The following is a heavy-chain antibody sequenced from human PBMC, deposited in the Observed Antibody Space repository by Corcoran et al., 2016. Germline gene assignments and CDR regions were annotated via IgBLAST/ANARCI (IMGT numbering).Heavy chain of an antibody. CDR2: KKPDGSEK. CDR3: ASDLNCKSANY. CDR1: GFSFSSKW. V-gene: IGHV3-7*01. Sequence: EVQLVESGGGLVQPGGSLRLSCVASGFSFSSKWMSWVRQGPGKGLEWVANKKPDGSEKYYEDAVKGRFAISRDNDQSSLYLQMNRLTVEDTAVYFCASDLNCKSANYWGQGTLVSVSS. J-gene: IGHJ4*02. D-gene: IGHD1-1*01.